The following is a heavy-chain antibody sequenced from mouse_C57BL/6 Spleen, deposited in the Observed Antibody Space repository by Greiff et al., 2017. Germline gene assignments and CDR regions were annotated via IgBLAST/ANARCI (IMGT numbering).Heavy chain of an antibody. CDR2: IYPGGGYT. CDR3: ASPYDGNPAWFAY. D-gene: IGHD2-3*01. Sequence: QVQLQQSGAELVRPGTSVKMSCKASGYTFTNYWIGWAKQRPGHGLEWIGDIYPGGGYTTYNEKFKGKATLTADKSSSTAYMQFSSLTSEDSAIYYCASPYDGNPAWFAYWGQGTLVTVSA. J-gene: IGHJ3*01. V-gene: IGHV1-63*01. CDR1: GYTFTNYW.